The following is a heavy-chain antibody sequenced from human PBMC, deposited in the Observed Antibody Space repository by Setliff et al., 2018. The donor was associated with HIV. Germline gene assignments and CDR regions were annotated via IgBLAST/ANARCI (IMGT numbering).Heavy chain of an antibody. V-gene: IGHV4-39*01. D-gene: IGHD5-18*01. CDR2: IYYSGST. CDR1: GGSISSSSYY. CDR3: ARRQQLWLLYAFDI. J-gene: IGHJ3*02. Sequence: SETLSLTCTVSGGSISSSSYYWGWIRQPPGKGLEWIGSIYYSGSTYYNPFLKSRVTISVDTSKNQFSLKLSSVTAADTAVYYCARRQQLWLLYAFDIWGQGTRVTVSS.